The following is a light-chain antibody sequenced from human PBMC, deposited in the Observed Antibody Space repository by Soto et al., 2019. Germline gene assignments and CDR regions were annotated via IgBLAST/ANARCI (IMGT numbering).Light chain of an antibody. CDR1: SSDVGGYDY. CDR2: EVS. Sequence: QCGLTQPASVSGSPGQSITISCTGTSSDVGGYDYVSWYQLHPGKAPKPMVFEVSNRPSGVSYRFSGSKSGNTASLTISGLQAEDEADYFCSSYSISTAYLFGTGTKVTVL. V-gene: IGLV2-14*01. CDR3: SSYSISTAYL. J-gene: IGLJ1*01.